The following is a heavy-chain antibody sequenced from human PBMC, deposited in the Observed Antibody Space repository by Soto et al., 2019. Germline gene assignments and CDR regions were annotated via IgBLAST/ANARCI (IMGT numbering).Heavy chain of an antibody. CDR2: IYSGGDT. CDR1: GFAVRHNY. Sequence: GGSLRLSCAASGFAVRHNYMTWVRQAPGKGLEWVSLIYSGGDTAYADSVKGRFTISRHTSQNTLYLQMNSLRAEDTAVYYCARKTDSIPSGRDVWGKWTAVTVSS. V-gene: IGHV3-53*04. J-gene: IGHJ6*04. CDR3: ARKTDSIPSGRDV. D-gene: IGHD3-10*01.